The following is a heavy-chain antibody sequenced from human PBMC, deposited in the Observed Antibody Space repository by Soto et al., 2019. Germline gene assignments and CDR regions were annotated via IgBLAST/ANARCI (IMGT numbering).Heavy chain of an antibody. CDR1: GITFSNYG. J-gene: IGHJ4*02. CDR2: ISGSGGRT. D-gene: IGHD2-15*01. CDR3: AKSDCSGGSCYFPFDC. Sequence: GGSLRLSCAASGITFSNYGMSWVRQAQGKGLEWVSSISGSGGRTYYADSVKGRFTISRDNSKNTLYLQTDSLRAEDTAFYYCAKSDCSGGSCYFPFDCWGQGTQVTVSS. V-gene: IGHV3-23*01.